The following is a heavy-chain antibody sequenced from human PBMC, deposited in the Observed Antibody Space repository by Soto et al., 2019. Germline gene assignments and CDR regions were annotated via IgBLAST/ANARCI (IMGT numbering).Heavy chain of an antibody. CDR1: GGTFSSYA. D-gene: IGHD1-20*01. CDR2: IIPIFGTA. CDR3: GRAEVFEGWFDP. J-gene: IGHJ5*02. V-gene: IGHV1-69*13. Sequence: SVKVSCKASGGTFSSYAISWVRQAPGQGLEWMGGIIPIFGTANYAQKFQGRVTITADESTSTAYMELSSLRSEDTAVYYCGRAEVFEGWFDPWGQGTLVTVSS.